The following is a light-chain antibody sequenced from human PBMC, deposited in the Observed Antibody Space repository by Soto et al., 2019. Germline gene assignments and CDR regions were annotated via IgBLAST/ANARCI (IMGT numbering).Light chain of an antibody. CDR1: QSVTSSY. CDR3: QHYTLYSAS. Sequence: EIVLTQSPGTLSLSPGERATLSCRASQSVTSSYLAWYQRKPGQAPRLLIYGASSRATGIPDRFSGSGSGTEFTLTISSLQPDDFATYYCQHYTLYSASFGPGPRWLS. J-gene: IGKJ3*01. V-gene: IGKV3-20*01. CDR2: GAS.